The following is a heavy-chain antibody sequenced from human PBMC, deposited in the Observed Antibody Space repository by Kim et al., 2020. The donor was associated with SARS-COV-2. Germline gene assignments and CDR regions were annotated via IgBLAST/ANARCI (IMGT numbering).Heavy chain of an antibody. V-gene: IGHV3-48*03. J-gene: IGHJ6*02. Sequence: GGSLRLSCAASGFTFSSYEMNWVRQAPGKGLEWVSYISSSGSTIYYADSVKGRFTISRDNAKNSLYLQMNSLRAEDTAVYYCARDRYYDSSGYALGYGMDVWGQGTTVTVSS. D-gene: IGHD3-22*01. CDR1: GFTFSSYE. CDR3: ARDRYYDSSGYALGYGMDV. CDR2: ISSSGSTI.